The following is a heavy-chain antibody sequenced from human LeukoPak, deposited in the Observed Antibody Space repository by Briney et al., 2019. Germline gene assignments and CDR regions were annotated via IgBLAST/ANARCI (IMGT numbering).Heavy chain of an antibody. Sequence: SVKVSCKASGGTFSSYAISWVRQAPGQGLEWVGRIIPILGIANYAQKFQGRVTMTRNTSISTAYMELSSLRSEDTAVYYCARGRGAAAGKSWFDPWGQGTLVTVSS. J-gene: IGHJ5*02. CDR2: IIPILGIA. V-gene: IGHV1-69*04. CDR1: GGTFSSYA. D-gene: IGHD6-13*01. CDR3: ARGRGAAAGKSWFDP.